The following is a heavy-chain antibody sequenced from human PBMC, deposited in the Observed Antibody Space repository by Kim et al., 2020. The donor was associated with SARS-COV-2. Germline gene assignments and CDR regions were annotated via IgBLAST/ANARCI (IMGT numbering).Heavy chain of an antibody. D-gene: IGHD6-13*01. CDR2: ISSSSSYT. CDR3: ARGQTIAAAVDYYYGMDV. CDR1: GFTFSDYY. Sequence: GGSLRLSCAASGFTFSDYYMSWIRQAPGKGLEWVSYISSSSSYTNYADSVKGRFTISRDNAKNSLYLQMNSLRAEDTAVYYCARGQTIAAAVDYYYGMDVWGQGTTVTVSS. J-gene: IGHJ6*02. V-gene: IGHV3-11*06.